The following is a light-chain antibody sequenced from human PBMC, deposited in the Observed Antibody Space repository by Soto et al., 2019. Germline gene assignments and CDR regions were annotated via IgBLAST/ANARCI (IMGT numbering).Light chain of an antibody. Sequence: EIVMTQSPATLSVSPGERATLSCRASQSVSRNLAWYQQKPGQAPSLLIYAASTRATGIPARFSGSGSGTEFTLTISSLQSEDFAVYYCQQYNNWPPLTFGQGTKVEIK. J-gene: IGKJ1*01. CDR2: AAS. CDR1: QSVSRN. CDR3: QQYNNWPPLT. V-gene: IGKV3-15*01.